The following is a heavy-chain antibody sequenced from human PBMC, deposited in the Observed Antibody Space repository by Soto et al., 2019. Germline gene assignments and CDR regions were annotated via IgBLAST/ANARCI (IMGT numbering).Heavy chain of an antibody. CDR1: GGTFSSYT. D-gene: IGHD4-17*01. CDR2: IIPILGIA. V-gene: IGHV1-69*08. Sequence: QVQLVQSGDEVKKPGSSVKVSCKASGGTFSSYTISWVRQAPGQGLEWMGRIIPILGIANYAQKFQGRVTITADKSTSTAYMELSSLRSEDTAVYYCAREVDYGDYVYDYWGQGTLVSVSS. J-gene: IGHJ4*02. CDR3: AREVDYGDYVYDY.